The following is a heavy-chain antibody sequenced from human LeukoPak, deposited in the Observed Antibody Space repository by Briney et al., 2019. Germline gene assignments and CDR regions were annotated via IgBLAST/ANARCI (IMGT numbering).Heavy chain of an antibody. Sequence: KPSETLSLTCTVSGGSISSSNYYWGWIRQPPGKGLEWIGSIYYSGITYYNSSLKSRVTISVETSNNQFSLKLSSVTAADTAMYYCARLLIYCSSTSCHFDYWGQGTLVTVSS. V-gene: IGHV4-39*01. J-gene: IGHJ4*02. CDR2: IYYSGIT. CDR3: ARLLIYCSSTSCHFDY. CDR1: GGSISSSNYY. D-gene: IGHD2-2*01.